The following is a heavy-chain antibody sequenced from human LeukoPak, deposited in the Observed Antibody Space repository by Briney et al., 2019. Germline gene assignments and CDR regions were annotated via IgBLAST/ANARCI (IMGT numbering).Heavy chain of an antibody. CDR3: AKFWSGSYGRDAFDI. CDR1: GFTFSSYG. CDR2: VSYDGSNK. D-gene: IGHD1-26*01. V-gene: IGHV3-30*18. J-gene: IGHJ3*02. Sequence: HPGGSLRLSCAASGFTFSSYGMRWVRQAPGKGLEWLAVVSYDGSNKYYADSVKGRFTIYRDNSKNTLYLQMNSLRAEDTAVYYCAKFWSGSYGRDAFDIWGQGTMVTVSS.